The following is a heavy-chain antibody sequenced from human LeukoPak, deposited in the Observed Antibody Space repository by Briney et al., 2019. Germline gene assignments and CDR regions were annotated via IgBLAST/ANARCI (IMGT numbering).Heavy chain of an antibody. CDR3: ARGYYYDGSGYFDY. J-gene: IGHJ4*02. Sequence: PSETLSLTCAVYGGSFSGYHWSWIRQPPGKGLEWIGEINHSGSTNYNPSLKSRVTISVDTSKNQFSLNLNSVTAADTAVYYCARGYYYDGSGYFDYWGQGTLVTVSS. V-gene: IGHV4-34*01. D-gene: IGHD3-22*01. CDR2: INHSGST. CDR1: GGSFSGYH.